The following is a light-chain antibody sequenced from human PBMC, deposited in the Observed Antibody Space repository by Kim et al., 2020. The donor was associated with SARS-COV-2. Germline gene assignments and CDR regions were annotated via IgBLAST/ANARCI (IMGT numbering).Light chain of an antibody. Sequence: QSVVTQPPSASGTPGQRVTISCSGSSANIGTNYVYWYQQLPGVAPKLLIYRDNQRPSGVPDRFSGSKSGASASLAISGLQSEDEADYYCAAWDDSLNGPVFGTGTKVTVL. CDR3: AAWDDSLNGPV. CDR1: SANIGTNY. CDR2: RDN. V-gene: IGLV1-47*01. J-gene: IGLJ1*01.